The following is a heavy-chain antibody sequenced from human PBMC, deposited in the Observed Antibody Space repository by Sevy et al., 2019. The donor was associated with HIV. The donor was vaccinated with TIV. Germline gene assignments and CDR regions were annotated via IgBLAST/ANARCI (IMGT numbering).Heavy chain of an antibody. CDR2: INTNTGNP. V-gene: IGHV7-4-1*02. CDR3: VRDGQYSYGSYGMDV. Sequence: ASVKVSCKASGYTFTSYAMNWVRQAPGQGLEWMGWINTNTGNPTYAQGFTGRFVFSLDTSVSTAYLQISSLKAEDTAVYYSVRDGQYSYGSYGMDVWGQGTTVTVSS. J-gene: IGHJ6*02. D-gene: IGHD5-18*01. CDR1: GYTFTSYA.